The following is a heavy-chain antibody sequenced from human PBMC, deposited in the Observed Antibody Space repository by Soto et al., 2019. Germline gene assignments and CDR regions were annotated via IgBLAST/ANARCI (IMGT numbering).Heavy chain of an antibody. CDR1: GYTFTGYY. Sequence: ASVKVSCKASGYTFTGYYMHWVRQAPGQGLEWMGWINPNSGGTNYAQKFQGWVTMTREMSISTAYMELSRLRSDDTAVYYCARDRYCTNGVCFYYFDYWGQGTLVTVSS. J-gene: IGHJ4*02. V-gene: IGHV1-2*04. CDR2: INPNSGGT. CDR3: ARDRYCTNGVCFYYFDY. D-gene: IGHD2-8*01.